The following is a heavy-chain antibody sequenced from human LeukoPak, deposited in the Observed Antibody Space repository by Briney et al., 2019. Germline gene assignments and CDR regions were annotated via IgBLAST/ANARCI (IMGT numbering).Heavy chain of an antibody. CDR3: ARDDSSGYFAFDI. CDR1: GGSISSYY. Sequence: SETLSLTCTVSGGSISSYYWSWIRQPPGKGLEWIGYIYYSGSTNYNPSLKSRVTISVDTSKNQFSLKLSSVTAADTAVYYCARDDSSGYFAFDIWGQGTMVTVSS. J-gene: IGHJ3*02. V-gene: IGHV4-59*01. D-gene: IGHD3-22*01. CDR2: IYYSGST.